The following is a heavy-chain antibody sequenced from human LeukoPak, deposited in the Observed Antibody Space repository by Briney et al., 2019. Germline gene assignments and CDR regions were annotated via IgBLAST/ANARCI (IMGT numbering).Heavy chain of an antibody. CDR1: GGTFSSYA. CDR2: IIPILGIA. CDR3: ARGGDYYDSSGQGFDY. Sequence: SVKVSCKASGGTFSSYAISWVRQAPGQGLEWMGRIIPILGIANYAQKFQGRVTITADKSTSTAYMELSRLRSDDTAVYYCARGGDYYDSSGQGFDYWGQGTLVTVSS. J-gene: IGHJ4*02. V-gene: IGHV1-69*04. D-gene: IGHD3-22*01.